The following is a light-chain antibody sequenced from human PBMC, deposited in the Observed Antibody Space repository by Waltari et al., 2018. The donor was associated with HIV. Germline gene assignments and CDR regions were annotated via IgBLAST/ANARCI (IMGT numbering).Light chain of an antibody. CDR3: QAWDSGTGV. J-gene: IGLJ1*01. CDR2: QDD. CDR1: KLDDKS. V-gene: IGLV3-1*01. Sequence: SYELTQPPSVSVSPGQAATITCSGDKLDDKSVCWYQQKPGRSPVLLIYQDDKRLSGIPDRFSGSNSGNTATLTISGTQTMDEADYYCQAWDSGTGVFGTGTTVTVL.